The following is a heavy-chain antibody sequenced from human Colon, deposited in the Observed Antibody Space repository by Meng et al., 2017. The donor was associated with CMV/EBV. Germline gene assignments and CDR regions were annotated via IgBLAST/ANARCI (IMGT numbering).Heavy chain of an antibody. D-gene: IGHD5-18*01. CDR3: ALWLPTTNFDY. Sequence: ASVKVSCKASGYTFTSYDIHWVRQATGQGLEWMGWMNPDSGATVYVQKFQGRVTMTRDTSRSTAFIELSSLRSEDTAVYYCALWLPTTNFDYWGQGTLVTVSS. CDR2: MNPDSGAT. V-gene: IGHV1-8*02. CDR1: GYTFTSYD. J-gene: IGHJ4*02.